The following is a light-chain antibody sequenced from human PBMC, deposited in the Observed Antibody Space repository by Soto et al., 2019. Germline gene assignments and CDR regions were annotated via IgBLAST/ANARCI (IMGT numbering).Light chain of an antibody. J-gene: IGKJ4*01. CDR1: QSVSSY. V-gene: IGKV3-11*01. CDR2: DAS. CDR3: QQRSNWPPV. Sequence: EIVLTQSPATLSLYPGERATLSCRASQSVSSYLAWYQQKPGQAPRLLIYDASNRATGTPARFSGSGSGTDFTLTISSLEPEDFAVYYCQQRSNWPPVFGGGTKVDIK.